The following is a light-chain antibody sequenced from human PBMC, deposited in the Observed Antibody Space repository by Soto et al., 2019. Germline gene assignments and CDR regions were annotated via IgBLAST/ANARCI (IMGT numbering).Light chain of an antibody. CDR1: QGVSSSF. CDR2: GAS. Sequence: EIVLTQSPGTLYLSPGERATLSCRASQGVSSSFLAWCQQKPGQAPRLLIYGASSRATGIPDRFSGSESGTDFTLTISRLEPEECAVYYCQQYGSSPYTFGQGTKLEIK. V-gene: IGKV3-20*01. J-gene: IGKJ2*01. CDR3: QQYGSSPYT.